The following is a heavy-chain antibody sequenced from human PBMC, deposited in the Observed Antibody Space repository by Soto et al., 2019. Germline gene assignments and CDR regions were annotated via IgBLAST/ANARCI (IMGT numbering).Heavy chain of an antibody. V-gene: IGHV3-23*01. CDR3: AKVTVPLLEWLARYYFDY. D-gene: IGHD3-3*02. CDR1: GFPVSNYA. CDR2: ISGSGTNI. Sequence: EVQLLESGGGLVQPGGSLRLSWAASGFPVSNYAMTWVRQAPGKGLEWVSVISGSGTNIYHADSVKGCFTISRDNSKSPRDLQMSSLGAEDSAGYFCAKVTVPLLEWLARYYFDYWGQGTVVTVSS. J-gene: IGHJ4*02.